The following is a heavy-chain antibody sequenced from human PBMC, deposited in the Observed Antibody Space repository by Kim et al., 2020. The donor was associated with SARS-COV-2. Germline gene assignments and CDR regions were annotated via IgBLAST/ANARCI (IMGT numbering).Heavy chain of an antibody. CDR3: ARGAGELWTVMDY. Sequence: GGSLRLSCAASGFTFSNYSLNWVRQAPGKGLEWVSSISSRSSYIYYADSVKGRFTISRDNARNSLDLQMNRLRAEDTAVYFCARGAGELWTVMDYWGQGTLVTVSS. J-gene: IGHJ4*02. D-gene: IGHD3-16*01. CDR1: GFTFSNYS. CDR2: ISSRSSYI. V-gene: IGHV3-21*01.